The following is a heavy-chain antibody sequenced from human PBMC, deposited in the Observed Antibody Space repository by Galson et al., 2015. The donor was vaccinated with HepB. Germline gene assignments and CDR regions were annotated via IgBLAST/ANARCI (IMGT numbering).Heavy chain of an antibody. J-gene: IGHJ6*02. CDR1: RFTFSTYS. D-gene: IGHD2-8*01. CDR3: AREGGPPSYAGVGLDV. V-gene: IGHV3-30*04. CDR2: SSHDGNNE. Sequence: SLRLSCAASRFTFSTYSMHWVRQAPGKELEWVAFSSHDGNNENYADSLKGRFTVSRDNSKNSLDLQMNSLRTEDTAVYYCAREGGPPSYAGVGLDVWGQGTTVTVSS.